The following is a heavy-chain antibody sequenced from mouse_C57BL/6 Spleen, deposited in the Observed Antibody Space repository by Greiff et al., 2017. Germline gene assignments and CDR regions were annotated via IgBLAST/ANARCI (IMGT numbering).Heavy chain of an antibody. V-gene: IGHV5-17*01. CDR2: ISSGSSTI. CDR3: ARPGEDYAMDY. CDR1: GFTFSDYG. Sequence: EVKVVESGGGLVKPGGSLKLSCAASGFTFSDYGMHWVRQAPEKGLEWVAYISSGSSTIYYADTVKGRFTISRDNAKNTLFLQMTSLRSEDTAMYYCARPGEDYAMDYWGQGTSVTVSS. J-gene: IGHJ4*01.